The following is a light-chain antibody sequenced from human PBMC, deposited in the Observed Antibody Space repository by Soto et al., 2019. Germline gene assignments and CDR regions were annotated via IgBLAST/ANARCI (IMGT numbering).Light chain of an antibody. J-gene: IGKJ2*01. CDR3: QQYGSSPPYT. V-gene: IGKV3-20*01. Sequence: EVVLTQSPGTLSLSPGERATLSCRASQSVSNNYFAWYQQKPGQAPRLLILGSSDRATGIPDRFSGTGSGRDISLTISRLEPEDFAVYYCQQYGSSPPYTFGQGTKLAIK. CDR2: GSS. CDR1: QSVSNNY.